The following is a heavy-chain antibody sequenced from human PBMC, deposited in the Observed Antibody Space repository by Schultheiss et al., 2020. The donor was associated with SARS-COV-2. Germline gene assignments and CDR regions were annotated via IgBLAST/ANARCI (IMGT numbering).Heavy chain of an antibody. CDR3: ARGLWNYPTFDY. D-gene: IGHD1-7*01. Sequence: ESLKISCAASGFTFSSYAMSWVRQAPGKGLEWIGEINHSGSTNYNPSLKSRVTISVDTSKNQFSLKLSSVTAADTAVYYCARGLWNYPTFDYWGQGTLVTVSS. CDR2: INHSGST. J-gene: IGHJ4*02. V-gene: IGHV4-34*01. CDR1: GFTFSSYA.